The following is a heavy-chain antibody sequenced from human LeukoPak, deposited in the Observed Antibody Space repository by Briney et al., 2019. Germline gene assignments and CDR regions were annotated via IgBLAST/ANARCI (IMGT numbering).Heavy chain of an antibody. CDR3: ARVYGSGTYYYYYMDV. D-gene: IGHD3-10*01. V-gene: IGHV4-34*01. CDR1: GGSFSGYY. Sequence: TSETLSLTCAVYGGSFSGYYWSWIRQPPGKGLEWIGEINHSGSTNYNPSLKSRVTISVDTSKNQFSLKLSSVTAADTAVYYCARVYGSGTYYYYYMDVWGKGTTVTVSS. CDR2: INHSGST. J-gene: IGHJ6*03.